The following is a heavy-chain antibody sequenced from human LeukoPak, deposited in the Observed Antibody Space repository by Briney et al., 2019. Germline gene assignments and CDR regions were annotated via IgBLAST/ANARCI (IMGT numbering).Heavy chain of an antibody. Sequence: SETLSLTCAVYGGSFSGYYWSWIRQPTGKGLEWIGEINHSGSTNYNPSLKSRVTISVDTSKNQFSLKLSSVTAADTAVYYCARRIFGVVPRNWYFDLWGRGTLVTVSS. CDR1: GGSFSGYY. CDR3: ARRIFGVVPRNWYFDL. J-gene: IGHJ2*01. CDR2: INHSGST. D-gene: IGHD3-3*01. V-gene: IGHV4-34*01.